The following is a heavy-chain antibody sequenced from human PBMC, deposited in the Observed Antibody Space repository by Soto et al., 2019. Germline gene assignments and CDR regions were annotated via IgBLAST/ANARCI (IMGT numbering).Heavy chain of an antibody. CDR2: IYPGDSDT. CDR3: ARQADVSGTVDYAYDY. CDR1: GYIFTTYW. D-gene: IGHD1-20*01. Sequence: VESLKISCKTSGYIFTTYWICWVLQMPVKGLEWMGIIYPGDSDTMYSPSFQGQVTISADKSVGTAFLQWSSLKASDTAIYYCARQADVSGTVDYAYDYWGQGTQVTVSS. J-gene: IGHJ4*02. V-gene: IGHV5-51*01.